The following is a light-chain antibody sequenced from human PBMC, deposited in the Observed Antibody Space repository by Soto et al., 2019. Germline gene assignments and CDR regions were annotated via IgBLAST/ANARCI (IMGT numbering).Light chain of an antibody. J-gene: IGKJ4*01. Sequence: EIVMTQSPATLSVSPGERATLSCRASQSVGSKLAWYQQKPGQAPRLLIYGSSTRATGITARFSGSGSGTEFTLTISSLQSEDFAVYYCQQYNNRPPLTFGGGTKVEIK. CDR2: GSS. V-gene: IGKV3-15*01. CDR3: QQYNNRPPLT. CDR1: QSVGSK.